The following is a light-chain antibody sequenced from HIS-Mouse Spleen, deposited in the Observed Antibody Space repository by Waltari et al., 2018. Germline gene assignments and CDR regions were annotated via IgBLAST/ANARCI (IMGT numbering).Light chain of an antibody. Sequence: QSALTQPASVSGSPGQSITISCPGTSSDVGSYNLVSWYQQHPGKAPKLMIYEGSKRPSCVSNRFSGSKSGNTASLTISGLQAEDEADYYCCSYAGSSTSVVFGGGTKLTVL. CDR1: SSDVGSYNL. V-gene: IGLV2-23*01. J-gene: IGLJ2*01. CDR2: EGS. CDR3: CSYAGSSTSVV.